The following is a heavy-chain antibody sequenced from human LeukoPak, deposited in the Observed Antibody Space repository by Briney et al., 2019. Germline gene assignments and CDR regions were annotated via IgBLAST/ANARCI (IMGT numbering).Heavy chain of an antibody. CDR3: ARASYYLGWFDP. J-gene: IGHJ5*02. CDR1: GGSISSYY. D-gene: IGHD3-22*01. V-gene: IGHV4-59*01. CDR2: IYYSGST. Sequence: SETLSLTCTVSGGSISSYYWSWIRQPPGKGLEWIGYIYYSGSTNYNPSLKSRVTISVDTSKNQFSLKLSSVTAADTAVYYCARASYYLGWFDPWGQGTLVTVSS.